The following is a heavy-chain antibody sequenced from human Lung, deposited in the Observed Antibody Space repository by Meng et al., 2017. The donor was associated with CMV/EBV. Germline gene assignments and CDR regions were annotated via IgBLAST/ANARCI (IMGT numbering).Heavy chain of an antibody. CDR3: ARERLRVAGSGNYYYGMDV. CDR1: GFTFSSYW. D-gene: IGHD1-26*01. CDR2: IKQDGSEK. V-gene: IGHV3-7*01. J-gene: IGHJ6*02. Sequence: SCAASGFTFSSYWMSWVRQAPGKGLEWVANIKQDGSEKYYVDSVKGRFTISRDNAKNSLYLQMNSLRAEDTAVYYCARERLRVAGSGNYYYGMDVXGQGXTVTVSS.